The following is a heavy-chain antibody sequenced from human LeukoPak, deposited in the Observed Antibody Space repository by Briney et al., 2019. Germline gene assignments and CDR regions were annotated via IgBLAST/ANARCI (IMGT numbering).Heavy chain of an antibody. CDR1: GYSISSGYY. CDR2: IYHSGSI. D-gene: IGHD3-10*01. Sequence: SETLSLTCTVSGYSISSGYYWGRIRQPPGKGLEWIGSIYHSGSIYYNPSLKSRVTISVDTSKNQFSLKLSSVTAADTAVYYCARDGRITMVRGVMLDAFDIWGQGTMVTVSS. CDR3: ARDGRITMVRGVMLDAFDI. J-gene: IGHJ3*02. V-gene: IGHV4-38-2*02.